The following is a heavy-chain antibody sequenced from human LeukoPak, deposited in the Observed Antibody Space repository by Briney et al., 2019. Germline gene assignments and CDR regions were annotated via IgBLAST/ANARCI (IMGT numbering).Heavy chain of an antibody. Sequence: PSETLSLTCAVYGGSFSGYYWSWIRQPPGKGLEWIGEINHSGSTNYNPSLKSRVTISADTSKNQFSLKLSSVTAADTAVYYCARHSFVLRFLEWLSPLLGPFGYWGQGTLVTVSS. CDR1: GGSFSGYY. J-gene: IGHJ4*02. CDR2: INHSGST. CDR3: ARHSFVLRFLEWLSPLLGPFGY. V-gene: IGHV4-34*01. D-gene: IGHD3-3*01.